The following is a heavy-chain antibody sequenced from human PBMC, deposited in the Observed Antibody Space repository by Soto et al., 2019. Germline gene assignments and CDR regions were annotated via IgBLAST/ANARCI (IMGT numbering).Heavy chain of an antibody. CDR3: ARTPPWRNVVRGVMANYYGMDV. V-gene: IGHV4-31*03. CDR2: IYYSGST. Sequence: KASETLSLTCTVSGGSISSGGYYWSWIRQHPGKGLEWIGYIYYSGSTYYNPSLKSRVTISVDTSKNQFSLKLSSVTAADTAVYYCARTPPWRNVVRGVMANYYGMDVWGQGTTVTVSS. D-gene: IGHD3-10*01. CDR1: GGSISSGGYY. J-gene: IGHJ6*02.